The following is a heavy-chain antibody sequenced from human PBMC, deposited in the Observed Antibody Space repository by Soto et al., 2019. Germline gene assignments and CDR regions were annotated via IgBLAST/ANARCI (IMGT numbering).Heavy chain of an antibody. CDR3: ARRTTSSGWYRDDY. Sequence: SETLSLTCTVSGDSISSDYWTWIRQPPGKGLEWIGYIYYSGSTHYNPSLKSRVTISLDTSKNQFSLKMTSVTAADTAVYYCARRTTSSGWYRDDYWGPGTLVTLSS. V-gene: IGHV4-59*01. CDR2: IYYSGST. J-gene: IGHJ4*02. D-gene: IGHD6-19*01. CDR1: GDSISSDY.